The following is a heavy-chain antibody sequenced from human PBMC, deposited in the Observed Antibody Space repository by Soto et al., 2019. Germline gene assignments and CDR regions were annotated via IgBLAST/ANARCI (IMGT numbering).Heavy chain of an antibody. CDR1: GYTFTSYA. D-gene: IGHD6-13*01. J-gene: IGHJ6*03. CDR3: ARRGTAALVDYYYMDV. Sequence: ASVKVSCKASGYTFTSYAMNWVRQAPGQGLEWMGWINTNTGNPTYAQGFTGRFVFSLDTSVSTAYLQISSLKAEDTAVYYCARRGTAALVDYYYMDVWGKGTTVTVSS. CDR2: INTNTGNP. V-gene: IGHV7-4-1*02.